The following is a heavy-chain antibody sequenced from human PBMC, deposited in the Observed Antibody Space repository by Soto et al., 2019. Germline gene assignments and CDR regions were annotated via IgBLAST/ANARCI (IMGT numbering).Heavy chain of an antibody. CDR2: TYYKSKWYY. V-gene: IGHV6-1*01. Sequence: QVQLQQSSPGLVKPSQALSLTCDISEDSVSSNSAGWNWIRQTPSRGLEWLGRTYYKSKWYYTYAASVKSRITVSPDTSKNQFSLQLTSVTPEDTAVYYCARGSWDDVSGHYYMDVWDKGTTVTVSS. J-gene: IGHJ6*03. CDR1: EDSVSSNSAG. D-gene: IGHD1-1*01. CDR3: ARGSWDDVSGHYYMDV.